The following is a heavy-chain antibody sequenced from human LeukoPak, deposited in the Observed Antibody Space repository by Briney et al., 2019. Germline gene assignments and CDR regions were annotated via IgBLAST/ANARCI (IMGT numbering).Heavy chain of an antibody. CDR3: ARDDIVVGATTLDY. D-gene: IGHD1-26*01. CDR2: ISSDGSNK. Sequence: GGSLRLSCEASGFIFSTYAMHWVRQAPGKGLEWLAVISSDGSNKYNVDSVKGRLTISRDNSKNTLYLEMDSVRLGDTAVYYCARDDIVVGATTLDYWGQGTLVTVSS. J-gene: IGHJ4*02. V-gene: IGHV3-30*04. CDR1: GFIFSTYA.